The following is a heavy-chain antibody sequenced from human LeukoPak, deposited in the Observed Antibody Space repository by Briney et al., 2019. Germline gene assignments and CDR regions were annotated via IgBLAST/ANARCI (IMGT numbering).Heavy chain of an antibody. Sequence: ASVKVSCKASGYTFTGYYMHWVRQAPGQGLEWMGWINPNNGNTNYAQKLQGRVTMTTDTSTSTAYMELRSLRSDDTAVYYCASFLYYYDSSGYYYNYWGQGTLVTVSS. D-gene: IGHD3-22*01. J-gene: IGHJ4*02. CDR1: GYTFTGYY. V-gene: IGHV1-18*04. CDR2: INPNNGNT. CDR3: ASFLYYYDSSGYYYNY.